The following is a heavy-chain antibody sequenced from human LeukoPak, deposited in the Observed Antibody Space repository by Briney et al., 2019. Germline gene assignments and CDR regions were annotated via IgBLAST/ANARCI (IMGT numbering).Heavy chain of an antibody. CDR3: ARDDAPNWGTYY. V-gene: IGHV1-2*02. J-gene: IGHJ4*02. Sequence: ASVKVSCKASVYTFTGYYMHWVRQAPGQGLEWMGWINPNSGGTNYAQKFQGRVTMTRDTSISTAYMELSRLRSDDTAVYYCARDDAPNWGTYYWGQGTLVTVSS. CDR2: INPNSGGT. D-gene: IGHD7-27*01. CDR1: VYTFTGYY.